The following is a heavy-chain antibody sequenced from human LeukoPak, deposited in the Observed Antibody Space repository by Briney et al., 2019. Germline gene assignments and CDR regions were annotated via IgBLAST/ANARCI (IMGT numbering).Heavy chain of an antibody. CDR2: VYYYRGST. CDR1: GGSINTGGNY. CDR3: VRLFASGGYYYLDY. J-gene: IGHJ4*02. Sequence: SETLSLTCTVSGGSINTGGNYWSWIRQHPGKGLEWIGDVYYYRGSTHYTPSLKSRLTISIDTPKNQFSLRLSSVTAADTAVYFCVRLFASGGYYYLDYWGQGTLVTVSS. V-gene: IGHV4-31*03. D-gene: IGHD3-22*01.